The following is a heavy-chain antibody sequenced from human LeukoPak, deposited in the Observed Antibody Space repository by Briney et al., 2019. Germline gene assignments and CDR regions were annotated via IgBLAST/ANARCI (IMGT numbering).Heavy chain of an antibody. CDR1: GFTFSSYS. J-gene: IGHJ4*02. CDR3: ARDSYGSGSHMVDY. V-gene: IGHV3-21*01. CDR2: ISSSSSYI. D-gene: IGHD3-10*01. Sequence: GGSLRLSCAASGFTFSSYSMNWVRQAPGKGLEWVSSISSSSSYIYYADSVKGRFTISRDNAKNSLCLQMNSLRAEDTAVYYCARDSYGSGSHMVDYWGQGTLVTVSS.